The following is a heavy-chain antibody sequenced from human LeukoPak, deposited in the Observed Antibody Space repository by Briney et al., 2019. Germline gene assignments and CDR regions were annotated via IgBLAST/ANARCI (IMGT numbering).Heavy chain of an antibody. Sequence: GGSLRLSCAASGFTFNHAWMSWVRQAPGKGLEWVGRIKSKTNGGTKDYAAPVKCRFTISRDDSKNTLYLQMNRLKTEHAAVYYCTWVGARYYFDYWGQGTLVTVSS. CDR2: IKSKTNGGTK. D-gene: IGHD1-26*01. V-gene: IGHV3-15*01. CDR3: TWVGARYYFDY. J-gene: IGHJ4*02. CDR1: GFTFNHAW.